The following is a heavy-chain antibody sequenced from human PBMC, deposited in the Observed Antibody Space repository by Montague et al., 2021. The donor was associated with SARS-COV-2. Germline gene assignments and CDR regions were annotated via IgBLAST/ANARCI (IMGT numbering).Heavy chain of an antibody. CDR2: TYYRSKWYH. J-gene: IGHJ3*02. CDR1: GDSVSSNPAT. V-gene: IGHV6-1*01. CDR3: ARTTTRMLYPENAFDI. Sequence: CAISGDSVSSNPATWNWNRQSPSRGLEWLGRTYYRSKWYHDYAISLKSRITINPDTSKNQFSLQLSSVAPEDTAVFYCARTTTRMLYPENAFDIWGQGTMVTVSS. D-gene: IGHD2-15*01.